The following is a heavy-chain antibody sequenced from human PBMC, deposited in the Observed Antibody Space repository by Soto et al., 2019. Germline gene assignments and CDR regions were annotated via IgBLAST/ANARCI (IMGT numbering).Heavy chain of an antibody. CDR2: IYYSGST. Sequence: PSETLSLTCTVSGGSVSSGSYYWSWIRQPPGKGLEWIGYIYYSGSTNYNPSLKNRVTISVDTSKNQFSLKLSSVTAADTAVYYCARSEPDTAMAVDYWGQGTLVTSPQ. D-gene: IGHD5-18*01. CDR1: GGSVSSGSYY. CDR3: ARSEPDTAMAVDY. V-gene: IGHV4-61*01. J-gene: IGHJ4*02.